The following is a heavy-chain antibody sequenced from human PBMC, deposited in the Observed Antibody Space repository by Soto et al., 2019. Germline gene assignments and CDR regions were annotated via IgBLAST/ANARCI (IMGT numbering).Heavy chain of an antibody. J-gene: IGHJ4*02. D-gene: IGHD2-15*01. Sequence: QVQLVQSGAEVKKPGSSVKVSCKASGGTFSSYAISWVRQAPGQGLEWMGGIIPIFGTANYAQKFQGRVTITADEXXSXGXXELSSLRSEDTAVYYCAREGTYCSGGSCYRYYFDYWGQGTLVTVSS. CDR1: GGTFSSYA. CDR2: IIPIFGTA. V-gene: IGHV1-69*12. CDR3: AREGTYCSGGSCYRYYFDY.